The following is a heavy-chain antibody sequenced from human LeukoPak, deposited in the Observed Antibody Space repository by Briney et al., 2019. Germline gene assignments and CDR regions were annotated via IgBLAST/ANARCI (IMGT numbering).Heavy chain of an antibody. Sequence: GGSLRLSCAASGFTFSSYWMHWVRQAPGKGLVWVSRINSDGNSIAYADSVKGRFTISRDNAKNTLYLQMNSLRAEDTAVYYCAREVLRGASCQDYWGQGTLVTVSS. V-gene: IGHV3-74*03. CDR2: INSDGNSI. CDR1: GFTFSSYW. D-gene: IGHD2-15*01. J-gene: IGHJ4*02. CDR3: AREVLRGASCQDY.